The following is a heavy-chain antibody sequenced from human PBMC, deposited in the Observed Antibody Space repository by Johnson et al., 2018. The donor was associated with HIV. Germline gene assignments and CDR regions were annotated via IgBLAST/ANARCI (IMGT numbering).Heavy chain of an antibody. CDR2: ISSNGGST. D-gene: IGHD6-13*01. J-gene: IGHJ3*02. CDR3: TGSSSDAFDI. CDR1: GFTFSSYA. Sequence: MLLVESGGGLVQPGGSLRLSCAASGFTFSSYAMHWVRQAPGKGLEYVSAISSNGGSTYYANSVKGRFTISRDNSKNTLYLQMNSLKTEDTAVYYCTGSSSDAFDIWGQGTMVTVSS. V-gene: IGHV3-64*01.